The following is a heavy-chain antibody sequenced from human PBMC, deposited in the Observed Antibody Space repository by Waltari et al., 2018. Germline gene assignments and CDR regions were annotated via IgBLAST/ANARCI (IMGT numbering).Heavy chain of an antibody. V-gene: IGHV3-7*01. J-gene: IGHJ4*02. CDR3: AMAAGTLY. CDR1: GFTLSTRW. CDR2: INQDGREK. D-gene: IGHD6-13*01. Sequence: EVQLVESGGGLVQPGGSLRLCCAASGFTLSTRWMSWVRQAPGKGLEWVANINQDGREKYYVDSMKGRVTISRDNAKNSLFLQMDSLRAEDTAVYFCAMAAGTLYWGQGTLVTVSS.